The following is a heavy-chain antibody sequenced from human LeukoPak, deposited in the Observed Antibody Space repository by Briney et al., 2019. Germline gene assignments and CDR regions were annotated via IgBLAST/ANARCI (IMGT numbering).Heavy chain of an antibody. CDR1: GGXISSXX. J-gene: IGHJ6*03. CDR2: XXXXGST. Sequence: VSGGXISSXXXXXIXXXXXXXXEXXXRXXXXGSTNYNPSLQSRVTMSVDTSKNQFSLKLSSVTAADTAVYYCAINSHDFWSGYYITPSGRYMDVWGKGTTVTVSS. D-gene: IGHD3-3*01. V-gene: IGHV4-4*07. CDR3: AINSHDFWSGYYITPSGRYMDV.